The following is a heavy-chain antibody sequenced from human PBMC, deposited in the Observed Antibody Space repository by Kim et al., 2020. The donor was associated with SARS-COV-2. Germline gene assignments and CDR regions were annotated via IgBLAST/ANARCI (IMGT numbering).Heavy chain of an antibody. CDR2: IYYSGST. Sequence: SETLSLTCTVSGGSISSGGYYWSWIRQHPGKGLEWIGYIYYSGSTYYNPSLKSRVTISVDTSKNQFSLKLSSVTAADTAVYYCARDPIVTYYYDSSGYFPLPDWGQGTLVTVSS. J-gene: IGHJ4*02. CDR1: GGSISSGGYY. CDR3: ARDPIVTYYYDSSGYFPLPD. D-gene: IGHD3-22*01. V-gene: IGHV4-31*03.